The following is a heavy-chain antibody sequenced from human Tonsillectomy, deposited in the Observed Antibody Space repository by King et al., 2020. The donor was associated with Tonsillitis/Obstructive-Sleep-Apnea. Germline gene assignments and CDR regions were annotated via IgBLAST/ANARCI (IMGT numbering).Heavy chain of an antibody. CDR3: AKDNGGGSAFDI. CDR1: GGSFSGYY. D-gene: IGHD3-16*01. J-gene: IGHJ3*02. CDR2: ISHTGST. V-gene: IGHV4-34*01. Sequence: VQLQQWGAGLLKPSETLSLTCGVYGGSFSGYYWSWIRQPPGKGLEWIGEISHTGSTNYNPSLKSRVSISVDTSKNQLSLKLISVTAADTALYYCAKDNGGGSAFDIWGQGTMVTVSS.